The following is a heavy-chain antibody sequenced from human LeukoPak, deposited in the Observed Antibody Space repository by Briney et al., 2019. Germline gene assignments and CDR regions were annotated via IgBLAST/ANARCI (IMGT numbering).Heavy chain of an antibody. V-gene: IGHV3-48*04. CDR3: AKVRDTAMVRDAFDI. J-gene: IGHJ3*02. CDR1: GFTFSSYS. Sequence: QSGGSLRLSYAASGFTFSSYSMNWVRQAPGKGLEWISYISSSSSTIYYADSVKGRFTISRDNAKNSLYLQMNSLRAEDTAVYYCAKVRDTAMVRDAFDIWGQGTMVTVSS. CDR2: ISSSSSTI. D-gene: IGHD5-18*01.